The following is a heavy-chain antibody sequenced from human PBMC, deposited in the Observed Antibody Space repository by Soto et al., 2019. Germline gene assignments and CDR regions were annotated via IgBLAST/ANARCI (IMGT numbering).Heavy chain of an antibody. D-gene: IGHD6-19*01. J-gene: IGHJ5*02. CDR1: RGTLSSYA. CDR3: ARAGVLNWFDP. CDR2: IIPKFGSA. Sequence: QMQLVQSGAEVKKPGSSVKVSCKASRGTLSSYANNWVRQAPGQGLEWMGGIIPKFGSANYAQKFQGRVTITADESTSTAYMELSSLRSEDTALYYCARAGVLNWFDPWAQGTLVTVSS. V-gene: IGHV1-69*01.